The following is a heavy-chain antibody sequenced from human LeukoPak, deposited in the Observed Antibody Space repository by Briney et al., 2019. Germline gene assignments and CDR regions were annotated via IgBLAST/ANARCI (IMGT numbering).Heavy chain of an antibody. V-gene: IGHV4-59*08. CDR2: IYYSGST. CDR1: GGSFSRYY. CDR3: ARRIVGATKSCFDY. D-gene: IGHD1-26*01. J-gene: IGHJ4*02. Sequence: SETLSLTCSVSGGSFSRYYWSWIRQPPGKGLERIGYIYYSGSTNYIPSLKSRVTISVDTSKNQFSLKLSTVTAADTAVYYCARRIVGATKSCFDYWGQGTLVTVSS.